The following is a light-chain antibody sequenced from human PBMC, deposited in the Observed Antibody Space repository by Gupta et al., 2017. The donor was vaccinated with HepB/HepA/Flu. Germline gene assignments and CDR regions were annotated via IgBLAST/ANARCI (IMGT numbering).Light chain of an antibody. CDR3: QQSYSTPLT. CDR1: QTMNNF. J-gene: IGKJ4*01. Sequence: IQLTQSPSSLSASVGDSVTITCRASQTMNNFLHWYQQKPGEAPKLFIYAASSLQSGVPSRFRGSGSGTDFTLTINSLQPEDFATYYCQQSYSTPLTFGGGTKVEIK. V-gene: IGKV1-39*01. CDR2: AAS.